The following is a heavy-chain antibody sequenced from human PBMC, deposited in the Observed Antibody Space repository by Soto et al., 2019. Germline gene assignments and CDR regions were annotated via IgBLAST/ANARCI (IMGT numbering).Heavy chain of an antibody. CDR2: ISSSSSYI. Sequence: GGSLRLSCAASGLTFSSYSMNWVRQAPGKGLEWVSSISSSSSYIYYADSVKGRFTISRDNAKNSLYLQMNSLRAEDTAVYYCARDPRLYYDFWRGGWFDPWGQGTLVTVSS. CDR3: ARDPRLYYDFWRGGWFDP. D-gene: IGHD3-3*01. J-gene: IGHJ5*02. V-gene: IGHV3-21*01. CDR1: GLTFSSYS.